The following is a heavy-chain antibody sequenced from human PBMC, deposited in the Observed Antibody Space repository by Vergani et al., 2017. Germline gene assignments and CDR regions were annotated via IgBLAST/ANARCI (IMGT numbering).Heavy chain of an antibody. Sequence: EVQLVESGGGLVKPGGSLRLSCAASGFTFSSYSMNWVRQAPGKGLEWVSAISGSGGSTYYADSVKGRFTISRDNSKNTLYLQMNSLRAEDTAVYYCAKDRLLFPNWYFDLWGRGTLVTVSA. J-gene: IGHJ2*01. CDR3: AKDRLLFPNWYFDL. CDR1: GFTFSSYS. D-gene: IGHD2-21*02. V-gene: IGHV3-23*04. CDR2: ISGSGGST.